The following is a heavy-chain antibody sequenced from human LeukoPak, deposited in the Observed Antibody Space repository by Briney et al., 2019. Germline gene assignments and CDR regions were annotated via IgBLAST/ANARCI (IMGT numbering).Heavy chain of an antibody. CDR1: YW. CDR2: IYPGDSDT. Sequence: YWSWIRQHPGKGLEWMGIIYPGDSDTRYSPSFQGQVTISADKSISTAYLQWSSLKASDTAMYYCARRLPPVSEQREFDYWGQGTLVTVSS. D-gene: IGHD1/OR15-1a*01. V-gene: IGHV5-51*01. CDR3: ARRLPPVSEQREFDY. J-gene: IGHJ4*02.